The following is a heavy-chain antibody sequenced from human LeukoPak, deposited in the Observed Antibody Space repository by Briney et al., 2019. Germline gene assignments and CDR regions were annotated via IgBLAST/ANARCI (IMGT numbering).Heavy chain of an antibody. CDR1: GFTFSSYA. CDR3: AREGQNPLYCSSTSCYHDY. J-gene: IGHJ4*02. CDR2: ISYDGSNK. V-gene: IGHV3-30-3*01. Sequence: GGSLRLSCAASGFTFSSYAMHWVRQAPGKGLEWVAVISYDGSNKYYADSVKGRFTISRDNSKNTLYLQMNSLRAEDTAVYYCAREGQNPLYCSSTSCYHDYWGQGTLVTVSS. D-gene: IGHD2-2*01.